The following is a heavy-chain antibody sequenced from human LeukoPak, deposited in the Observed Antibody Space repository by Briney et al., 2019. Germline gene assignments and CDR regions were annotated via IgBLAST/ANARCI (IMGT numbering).Heavy chain of an antibody. CDR2: MNPNSGNT. J-gene: IGHJ5*02. CDR3: ARLPPRYSSSLIPWFDP. V-gene: IGHV1-8*01. CDR1: GYTFTSYD. D-gene: IGHD6-13*01. Sequence: ASVKVSCKASGYTFTSYDINWVRQATGQGLERMGWMNPNSGNTGYAQKFQGRVTMTRNTSISTAYMELSSLRSEDTAVYYCARLPPRYSSSLIPWFDPWGQGTLVTVSS.